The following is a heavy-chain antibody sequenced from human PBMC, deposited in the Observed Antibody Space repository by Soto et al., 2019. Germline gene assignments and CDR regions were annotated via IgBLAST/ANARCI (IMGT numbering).Heavy chain of an antibody. CDR2: IYWDDDK. CDR1: GFSLSTSGVG. J-gene: IGHJ3*02. Sequence: QITLKESGPTLGKPTQTLTLTCTFSGFSLSTSGVGVGWIRQPPGKALEWLAVIYWDDDKRYSPSLKSRLTITKDTSKNQVVLTMTNFDPVDTGTYFCAHTFIIVLPAVTRDVFDMWGQGTMVTVSS. D-gene: IGHD2-2*01. V-gene: IGHV2-5*02. CDR3: AHTFIIVLPAVTRDVFDM.